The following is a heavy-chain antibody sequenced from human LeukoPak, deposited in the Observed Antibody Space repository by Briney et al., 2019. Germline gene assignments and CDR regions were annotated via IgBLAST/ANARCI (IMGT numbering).Heavy chain of an antibody. J-gene: IGHJ5*02. CDR3: AKSLVRGVIGNWFDH. D-gene: IGHD3-10*01. Sequence: GGSLRLSCAASGFTFSCSAMSWVRQAPGKGLEWVSAISGSGGSTYYADSVKGRVTISRDNSKNTLYLQMNSLRAEDTAVYYCAKSLVRGVIGNWFDHWGQGTLVTVSS. CDR1: GFTFSCSA. CDR2: ISGSGGST. V-gene: IGHV3-23*01.